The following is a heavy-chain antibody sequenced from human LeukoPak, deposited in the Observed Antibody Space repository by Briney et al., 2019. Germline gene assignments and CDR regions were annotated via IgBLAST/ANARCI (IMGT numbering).Heavy chain of an antibody. CDR3: AKGPTMPEPDTSPGLLDF. CDR1: GYSLTELS. D-gene: IGHD2-2*01. CDR2: VDLGSGGA. J-gene: IGHJ4*02. V-gene: IGHV1-24*01. Sequence: ASVKVSCKVSGYSLTELSTHWVRQAPGKGLEWMGGVDLGSGGAMYTQKLQGRVTMTEDTSTDTAYMELNSLTSDDTAVYYCAKGPTMPEPDTSPGLLDFWGQGTLVTVSS.